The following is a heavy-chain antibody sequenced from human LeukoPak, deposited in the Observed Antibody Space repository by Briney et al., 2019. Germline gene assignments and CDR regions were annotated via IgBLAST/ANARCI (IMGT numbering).Heavy chain of an antibody. V-gene: IGHV4-59*11. Sequence: SETLSLTCTVSGGSISSHYWSWIRQPPGKGLEWIGYIYYSGSTNYSPSLKSRVTISVDTSKNQFSLKLSSVTAADTAVYYCARHGYSSGSLAWFDPWGQGTQVTVSS. CDR1: GGSISSHY. D-gene: IGHD6-19*01. J-gene: IGHJ5*02. CDR3: ARHGYSSGSLAWFDP. CDR2: IYYSGST.